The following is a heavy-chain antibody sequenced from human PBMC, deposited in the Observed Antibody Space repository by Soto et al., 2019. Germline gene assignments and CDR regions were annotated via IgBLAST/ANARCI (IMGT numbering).Heavy chain of an antibody. CDR3: ARDLREYYFDY. J-gene: IGHJ4*02. Sequence: GGSLRLSCAASGFTFSSYAMHWVRQAPGKGLEWVAIISSDGTNKYYADSVKGRFTISRDNSKNTLYLQVNSLRAEDTAVYYCARDLREYYFDYWGQGTQVTVSS. V-gene: IGHV3-30-3*01. CDR2: ISSDGTNK. CDR1: GFTFSSYA.